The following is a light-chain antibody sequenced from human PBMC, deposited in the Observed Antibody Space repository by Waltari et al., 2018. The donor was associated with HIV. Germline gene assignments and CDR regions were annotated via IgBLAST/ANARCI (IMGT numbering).Light chain of an antibody. CDR2: GAS. V-gene: IGKV3-15*01. CDR3: QQYSNWPRT. Sequence: DIMMTQSPATLSVSPGERATLSCRASQSISSNVAWYQQRRGQAPTLLIYGASTRASGIPARFSGSGSGPEFSLTISSLQSEDFAIYYCQQYSNWPRTFGQGTKVEI. J-gene: IGKJ1*01. CDR1: QSISSN.